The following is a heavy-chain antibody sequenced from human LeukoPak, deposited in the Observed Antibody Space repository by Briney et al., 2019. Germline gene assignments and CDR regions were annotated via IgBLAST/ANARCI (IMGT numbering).Heavy chain of an antibody. D-gene: IGHD3-10*01. J-gene: IGHJ4*02. V-gene: IGHV1-8*01. CDR3: ARVWVGPPIWFGVVRLFDY. Sequence: ASVKVSCKASGYTFTSYDINWVRQATGQGLEWMGWMNPNSGNTGYAQKFQGRVTMTRNTSISTAYMELSSLRSEDTAVYYCARVWVGPPIWFGVVRLFDYWGQGTLVTVSS. CDR2: MNPNSGNT. CDR1: GYTFTSYD.